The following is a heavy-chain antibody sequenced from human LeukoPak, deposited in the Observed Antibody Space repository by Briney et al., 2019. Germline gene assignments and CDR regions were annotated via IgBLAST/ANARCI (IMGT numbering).Heavy chain of an antibody. V-gene: IGHV4-4*02. J-gene: IGHJ6*02. CDR3: ARDLRRLRFLEWLSNGMDV. D-gene: IGHD3-3*01. CDR2: IYHSGST. Sequence: PSRTLSLTCAVSGGSISSSNWWSWVRQPPGKGLEWIGEIYHSGSTNYNPSLKSRVTISVDKSKNQFSLKLSSVTAADTAVYYCARDLRRLRFLEWLSNGMDVWGQGTTVTVSS. CDR1: GGSISSSNW.